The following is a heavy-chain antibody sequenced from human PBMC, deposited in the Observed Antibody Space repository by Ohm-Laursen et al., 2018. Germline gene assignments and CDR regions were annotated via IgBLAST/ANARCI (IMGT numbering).Heavy chain of an antibody. D-gene: IGHD2-2*02. V-gene: IGHV3-48*03. CDR2: ISSSGSTI. J-gene: IGHJ6*02. CDR1: GFTFSSYE. CDR3: ARDGELGYCSSTSCYTILRGYYYYYYGMDV. Sequence: GSLRLSCTASGFTFSSYEMNWVRQAPGKGLEWVSYISSSGSTIYYADSVKGRFTISRDNAKNSLYLQMNSLRAEDTAVYYCARDGELGYCSSTSCYTILRGYYYYYYGMDVWGQGTTVTVSS.